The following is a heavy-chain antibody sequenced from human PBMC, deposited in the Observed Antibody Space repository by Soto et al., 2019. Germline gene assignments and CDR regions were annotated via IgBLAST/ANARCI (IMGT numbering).Heavy chain of an antibody. J-gene: IGHJ4*02. D-gene: IGHD3-16*01. CDR1: GYTFTSYG. CDR2: ISAYNGNT. CDR3: ASSPSFTFGGAYPLF. V-gene: IGHV1-18*01. Sequence: ASVKVSCKASGYTFTSYGISWVRQAPGQGLEWMGWISAYNGNTNYAQKLQGRVTMTTDTSTSTAYMELRSLRSDDTAVYYCASSPSFTFGGAYPLFWGQGTLVTVSS.